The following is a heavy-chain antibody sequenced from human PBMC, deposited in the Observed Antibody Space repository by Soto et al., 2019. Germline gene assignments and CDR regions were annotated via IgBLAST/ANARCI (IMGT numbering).Heavy chain of an antibody. CDR3: ARAGVTFFGLLPHFDL. D-gene: IGHD3-3*01. J-gene: IGHJ4*02. CDR2: TFYRSKWYN. CDR1: GDSVSRNSAV. Sequence: SQTLSLTCGISGDSVSRNSAVWSWIRQSPSRGLEWLGRTFYRSKWYNDYAVSVKSRISISPDTSKNQFSLQLTSVTPDDAGVYYCARAGVTFFGLLPHFDLWGQGTLVTVSS. V-gene: IGHV6-1*01.